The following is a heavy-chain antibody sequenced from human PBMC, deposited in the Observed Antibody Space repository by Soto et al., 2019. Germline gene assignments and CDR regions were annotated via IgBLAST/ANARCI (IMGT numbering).Heavy chain of an antibody. CDR1: GFSLSTTGVG. Sequence: SGPTLVNPTHTLTLTCTFSGFSLSTTGVGVGWIRQPPGKALECLALIYWHDDKRYSPSLKSRLTITKDASKNQVVLTMTDVDPVDTATYYCAHRGGAAVGLYYFDYWGPGTLVTVSS. CDR3: AHRGGAAVGLYYFDY. D-gene: IGHD6-13*01. V-gene: IGHV2-5*01. J-gene: IGHJ4*02. CDR2: IYWHDDK.